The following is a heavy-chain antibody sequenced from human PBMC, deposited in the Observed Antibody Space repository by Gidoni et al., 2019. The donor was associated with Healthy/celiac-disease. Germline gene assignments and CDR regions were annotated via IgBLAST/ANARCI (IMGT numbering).Heavy chain of an antibody. V-gene: IGHV4-34*01. CDR2: IHHSGST. Sequence: VQLQQWGAGLWKPAETLSLTCAVYGGSFRGYYWSWIRQPPGKGLEWIGEIHHSGSTNYNPSLKSRVTISVDTSKNQFSLTLSSVTAADTAVYYCARLGCSGGSCYWFDPWGQGTLVTVSS. CDR3: ARLGCSGGSCYWFDP. J-gene: IGHJ5*02. CDR1: GGSFRGYY. D-gene: IGHD2-15*01.